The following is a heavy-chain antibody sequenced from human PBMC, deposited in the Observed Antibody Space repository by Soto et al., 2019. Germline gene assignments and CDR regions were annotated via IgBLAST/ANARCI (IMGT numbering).Heavy chain of an antibody. V-gene: IGHV3-64*01. CDR1: GFTFSTYA. CDR2: ISGDGRST. D-gene: IGHD2-2*01. CDR3: ARVCSTTSCYGAFDI. J-gene: IGHJ3*02. Sequence: EVQLVESGGGLVQPGGSLRLSCAASGFTFSTYAMHWVRQAPGKGLEYVSLISGDGRSTYYANSVKGRFTISRDNSKNTLYLQMGSLRAEDKAVYYCARVCSTTSCYGAFDIWGQGTMVIVSS.